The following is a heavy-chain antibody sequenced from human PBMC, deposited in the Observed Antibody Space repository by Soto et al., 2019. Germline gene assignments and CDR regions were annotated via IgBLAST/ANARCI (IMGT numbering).Heavy chain of an antibody. CDR1: GGSISRYF. V-gene: IGHV4-59*13. CDR2: IYYSGST. J-gene: IGHJ6*03. Sequence: PSETLSLTCTVSGGSISRYFWSWIRQPPGKGLQWIGHIYYSGSTDYNPSLKSRVAISVDASKTHFSLRLNSVTAADAAVYYCATYDSTYYYMDVWGKGTTVTVSS. CDR3: ATYDSTYYYMDV. D-gene: IGHD3-16*01.